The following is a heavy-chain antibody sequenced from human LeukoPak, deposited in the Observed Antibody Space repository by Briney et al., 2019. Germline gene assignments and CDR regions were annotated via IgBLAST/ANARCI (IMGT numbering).Heavy chain of an antibody. V-gene: IGHV3-23*01. J-gene: IGHJ4*02. D-gene: IGHD3-10*01. Sequence: PGGSLRLSCAASGFTFSSYSMDWVRQAPGKGLEWVSSISASGGNTYYADSVKGRFTISRDNSKNTLYLQLNSLRAEDTAVYYCAKWASYYSTYSFDYWGQGTLVTVSS. CDR1: GFTFSSYS. CDR3: AKWASYYSTYSFDY. CDR2: ISASGGNT.